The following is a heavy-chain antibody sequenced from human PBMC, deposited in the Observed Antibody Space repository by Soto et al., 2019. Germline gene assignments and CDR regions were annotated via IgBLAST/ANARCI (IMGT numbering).Heavy chain of an antibody. Sequence: SQTLSLTCTVSRCSISSSSYYWGWICQPPGKGLEWIGSIYYSGSTYYNPSLKSRVTISVDTSKNQFSLKLSSVTAADTAVYYCARPRSILLWFGELARDYYMDVWGKGTTVT. CDR2: IYYSGST. D-gene: IGHD3-10*01. J-gene: IGHJ6*03. CDR3: ARPRSILLWFGELARDYYMDV. V-gene: IGHV4-39*01. CDR1: RCSISSSSYY.